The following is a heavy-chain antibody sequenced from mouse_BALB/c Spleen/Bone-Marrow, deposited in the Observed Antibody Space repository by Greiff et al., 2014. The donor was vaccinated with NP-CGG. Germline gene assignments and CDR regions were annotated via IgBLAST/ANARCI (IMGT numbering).Heavy chain of an antibody. J-gene: IGHJ4*01. Sequence: QVQLKQSGPGLVAPSQSLSITCTVSGFSLTDYGVSWIRQPPGKGLEWLGVIWGGGSTYYNSSLKSRLSISKDNSKSQVFLKMNNLQTDDTAMYFCARHTLRYYAMDYWGQGTSVTVSS. V-gene: IGHV2-6-5*01. D-gene: IGHD1-1*01. CDR3: ARHTLRYYAMDY. CDR2: IWGGGST. CDR1: GFSLTDYG.